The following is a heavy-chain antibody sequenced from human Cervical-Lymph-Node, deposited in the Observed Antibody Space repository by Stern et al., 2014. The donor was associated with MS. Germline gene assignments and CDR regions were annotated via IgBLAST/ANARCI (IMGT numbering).Heavy chain of an antibody. Sequence: QVQLLESGGGVVQPGRSLRLSCAASGFTFSSYDMHWVRQAPGKGLEWVAVISYGGSNKVSADSVKGRFTISRDNSKNTLYLQMNSLRAEDTAVYYCARANYDFWSGYPDFHYYGMDVWGQGTTVTVSS. CDR2: ISYGGSNK. CDR1: GFTFSSYD. V-gene: IGHV3-30-3*01. D-gene: IGHD3-3*01. J-gene: IGHJ6*02. CDR3: ARANYDFWSGYPDFHYYGMDV.